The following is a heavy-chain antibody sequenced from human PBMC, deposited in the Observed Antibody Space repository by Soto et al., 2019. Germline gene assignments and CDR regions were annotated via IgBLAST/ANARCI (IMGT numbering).Heavy chain of an antibody. Sequence: QVQLVQSGAEVKKPGSSVKVSCKSSGGTFSSYAIRWVRQAPGQGLEWMGGIIPIFGTANYAQKFQGRVTITADESTSTAYMELSSLRSEDTAVYYGARDDSSGWYNRGDYYAMDVWGQGTTVTVSS. CDR3: ARDDSSGWYNRGDYYAMDV. CDR1: GGTFSSYA. CDR2: IIPIFGTA. J-gene: IGHJ6*02. D-gene: IGHD6-19*01. V-gene: IGHV1-69*01.